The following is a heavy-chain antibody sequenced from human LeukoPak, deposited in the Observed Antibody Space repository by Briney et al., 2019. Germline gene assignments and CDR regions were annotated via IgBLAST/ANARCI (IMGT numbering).Heavy chain of an antibody. CDR1: GYTFTSYG. J-gene: IGHJ4*02. CDR2: ISAYNGNT. V-gene: IGHV1-18*01. CDR3: ARDLRRYYGSGSYFVPGD. Sequence: RASVKVSCKASGYTFTSYGISWVRQAPGQGLEWMGWISAYNGNTNYAQKLQGRVTMTTDTSTSTAYMELRSLRSDDTAVYYCARDLRRYYGSGSYFVPGDWGQGTLVTVSS. D-gene: IGHD3-10*01.